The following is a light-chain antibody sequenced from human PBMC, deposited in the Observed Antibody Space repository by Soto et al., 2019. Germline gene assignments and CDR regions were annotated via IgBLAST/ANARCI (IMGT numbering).Light chain of an antibody. J-gene: IGKJ1*01. CDR2: GAT. V-gene: IGKV3-20*01. CDR3: QQYGSSPRT. Sequence: EIVLTQSPATLSLSPWERATLSCRASQSVSNYLSWYQQKPGLAPRLLMYGATSRTTGIPDRFSGSGSGTDFTLTISRLEPEDFAVYYCQQYGSSPRTFGQGTKVDIK. CDR1: QSVSNY.